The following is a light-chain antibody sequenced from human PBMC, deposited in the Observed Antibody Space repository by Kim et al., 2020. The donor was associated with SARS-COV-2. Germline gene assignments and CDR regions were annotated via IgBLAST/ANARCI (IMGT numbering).Light chain of an antibody. J-gene: IGLJ2*01. CDR3: QAWDSNSFYVV. CDR2: QDT. Sequence: SYELTQPPSVSASPGQTASITCSGDKLGDKYACWYQQKPGQSPVLVIYQDTKRPSGIPERFSGSNSGNTATLTISGTQAMDEADYYCQAWDSNSFYVVFGGGTKVTVL. V-gene: IGLV3-1*01. CDR1: KLGDKY.